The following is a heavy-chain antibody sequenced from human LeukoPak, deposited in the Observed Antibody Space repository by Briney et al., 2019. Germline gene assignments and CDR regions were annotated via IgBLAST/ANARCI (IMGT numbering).Heavy chain of an antibody. Sequence: GGSLRLSCAASGFFFSSYGMQWVRQAPGKGLEWVALIWYDGTNKYYADSVKGRFTISRDNSKNTLYLQMNSLRAEDTAVYYCTRTYDSSGYYYPITSYYYGMDVWGQGTTVTVSS. V-gene: IGHV3-30*02. CDR3: TRTYDSSGYYYPITSYYYGMDV. D-gene: IGHD3-22*01. J-gene: IGHJ6*02. CDR2: IWYDGTNK. CDR1: GFFFSSYG.